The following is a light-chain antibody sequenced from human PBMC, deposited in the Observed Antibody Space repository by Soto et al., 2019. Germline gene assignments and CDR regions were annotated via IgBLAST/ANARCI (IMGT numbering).Light chain of an antibody. CDR3: QQRSDWAGLT. CDR1: QSVRSY. Sequence: EIVLTQSPATLSSSPGERASLSCRASQSVRSYLDWYQQKPGQAPRLLIYDASNRATGVPARCSGSGSGTDFNHTISSLEPEDFSAYYCQQRSDWAGLTFGGGTKVEIK. J-gene: IGKJ4*01. CDR2: DAS. V-gene: IGKV3-11*01.